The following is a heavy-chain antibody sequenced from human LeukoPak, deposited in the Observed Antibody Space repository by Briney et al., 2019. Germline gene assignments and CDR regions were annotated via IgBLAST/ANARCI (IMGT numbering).Heavy chain of an antibody. J-gene: IGHJ4*02. CDR1: GGSISSGDYY. Sequence: SQTVSLTCTVSGGSISSGDYYWSWIRQPPGKGLEWIGYIYYSGSTYYNPSLKSRVTISVDTSKNQFSLKLSSVTAADTAVYYCARFKVPAATFDYWGQGTLVTVSS. CDR2: IYYSGST. V-gene: IGHV4-30-4*08. D-gene: IGHD2-2*01. CDR3: ARFKVPAATFDY.